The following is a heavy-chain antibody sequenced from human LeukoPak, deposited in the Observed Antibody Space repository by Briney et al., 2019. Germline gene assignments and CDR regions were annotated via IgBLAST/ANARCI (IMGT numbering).Heavy chain of an antibody. J-gene: IGHJ4*02. V-gene: IGHV3-7*01. Sequence: PGGSLRLSCAASGFTFSNYGIHWVRQAPGKGLEWVANIKQDGSEKYYVDSVKGRFTISRDNAKNSLYLQMNSLRAEDTAVYYCANDMVRGVITISYWGQGTLVTVSS. CDR3: ANDMVRGVITISY. D-gene: IGHD3-10*01. CDR1: GFTFSNYG. CDR2: IKQDGSEK.